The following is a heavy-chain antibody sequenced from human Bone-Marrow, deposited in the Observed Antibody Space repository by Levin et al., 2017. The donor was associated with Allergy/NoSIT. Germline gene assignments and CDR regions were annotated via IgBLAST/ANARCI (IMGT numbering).Heavy chain of an antibody. CDR2: ISGTGGTT. J-gene: IGHJ4*02. CDR1: GFTFSNYA. V-gene: IGHV3-23*01. CDR3: AKDRFIAEGSTGDY. D-gene: IGHD6-13*01. Sequence: GGSLRLSCAASGFTFSNYAMSWVRQAPGKGLEWVSGISGTGGTTYYLDSVKGRFTISRDNSKNTLYLQMDSLTVEDTALYYCAKDRFIAEGSTGDYWGQGTLVTVSS.